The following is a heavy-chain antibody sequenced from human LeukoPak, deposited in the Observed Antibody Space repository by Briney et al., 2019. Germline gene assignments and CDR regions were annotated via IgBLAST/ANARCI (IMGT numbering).Heavy chain of an antibody. V-gene: IGHV1-18*01. CDR1: GYTFSSYG. J-gene: IGHJ4*02. CDR3: ARCNYDYVWGSYRYTYFDY. Sequence: GASVKVSCKASGYTFSSYGISWVRQAPGQGLEWMGWISAYNGNTNYAQKLQGRVTMTTDTSTSTAYMELRSLRSDDTAVYYCARCNYDYVWGSYRYTYFDYWGQGTLVTVSS. CDR2: ISAYNGNT. D-gene: IGHD3-16*02.